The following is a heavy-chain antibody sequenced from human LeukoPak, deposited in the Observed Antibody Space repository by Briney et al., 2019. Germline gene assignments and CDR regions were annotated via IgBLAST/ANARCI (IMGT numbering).Heavy chain of an antibody. V-gene: IGHV4-34*01. CDR3: ARGGQLWPRDDY. CDR2: INHSGST. J-gene: IGHJ4*02. Sequence: KTSETLSLTCAVYGGSFSGYYWSWIRQPPGKGLEWIGEINHSGSTNYNPSLKSRVTISVDTSKNQFSLKLSSVTAADTAVYYCARGGQLWPRDDYWGQGTLVTVSS. CDR1: GGSFSGYY. D-gene: IGHD3-16*01.